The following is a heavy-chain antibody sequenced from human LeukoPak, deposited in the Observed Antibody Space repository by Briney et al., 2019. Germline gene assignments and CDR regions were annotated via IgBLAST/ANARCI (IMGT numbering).Heavy chain of an antibody. CDR3: ARAQDTAMALDY. D-gene: IGHD5-18*01. CDR1: GYTFTGYY. Sequence: APVKVSCKASGYTFTGYYMHWVRQSPGQGLEWMGWINPNSGGTNYAQKFQGRVTMTRDTSISTAYMELSRLRSDDTAVYYCARAQDTAMALDYWGQGTLVTVSS. CDR2: INPNSGGT. V-gene: IGHV1-2*02. J-gene: IGHJ4*02.